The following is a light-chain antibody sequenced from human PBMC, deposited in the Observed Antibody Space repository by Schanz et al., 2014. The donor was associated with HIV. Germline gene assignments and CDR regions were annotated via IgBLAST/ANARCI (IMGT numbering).Light chain of an antibody. CDR3: QQYYSYPRT. CDR1: QNINTW. CDR2: KTS. V-gene: IGKV1-5*03. J-gene: IGKJ1*01. Sequence: DIQMAQSPSTLSASVGDRVTITCRASQNINTWLAWYQQKPGSAPKLLIYKTSSLQSGVPLRFSGSGSGTEFTLTISSLQPDDFATYYCQQYYSYPRTFGQGTKVEIK.